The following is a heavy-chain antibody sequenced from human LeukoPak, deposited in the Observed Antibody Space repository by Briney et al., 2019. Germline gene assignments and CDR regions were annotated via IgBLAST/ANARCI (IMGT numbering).Heavy chain of an antibody. Sequence: GRSLRLSCAASGFNFNDSGMHWVRQAPGKGLEWVAVIWYDGSEKYYADSVKGRLTISRDNSKNTLYLQMNSLRADGTAVYYCARDGYYGSGRPFDYWGQGALVSVSS. D-gene: IGHD3-10*01. V-gene: IGHV3-33*01. J-gene: IGHJ4*02. CDR2: IWYDGSEK. CDR3: ARDGYYGSGRPFDY. CDR1: GFNFNDSG.